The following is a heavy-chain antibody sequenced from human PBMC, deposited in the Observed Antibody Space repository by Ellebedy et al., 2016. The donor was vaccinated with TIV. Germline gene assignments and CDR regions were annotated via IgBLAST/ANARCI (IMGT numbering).Heavy chain of an antibody. CDR1: GGSISSSNW. CDR3: AREDENTAMALAY. V-gene: IGHV4-4*02. CDR2: IYHSGST. D-gene: IGHD5-18*01. Sequence: MPSETLSLTCAVSGGSISSSNWWSWVRQPPGKGLEWIGEIYHSGSTNYNPSLKSRVTISVDKSKNQFSLKVSSVTAADTAVYFCAREDENTAMALAYWGQGTLVSVSS. J-gene: IGHJ4*02.